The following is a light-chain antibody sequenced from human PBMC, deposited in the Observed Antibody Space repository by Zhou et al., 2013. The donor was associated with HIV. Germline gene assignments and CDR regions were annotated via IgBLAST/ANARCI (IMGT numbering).Light chain of an antibody. CDR1: QSVSSNY. V-gene: IGKV3-20*01. CDR2: RAS. CDR3: QQYSKWPLT. Sequence: EIVLTQSPGTLSLSPGERAILSCRASQSVSSNYLAWYQQKAGQAPRLLIYRASRRATGIPDRFSGSGSGTDFTLTISSLESGDFTVYYCQQYSKWPLTFGHGTRV. J-gene: IGKJ1*01.